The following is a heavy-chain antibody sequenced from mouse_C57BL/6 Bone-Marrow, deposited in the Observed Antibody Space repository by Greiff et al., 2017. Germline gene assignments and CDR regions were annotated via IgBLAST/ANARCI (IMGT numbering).Heavy chain of an antibody. CDR2: IDPSDSET. V-gene: IGHV1-52*01. J-gene: IGHJ3*01. CDR1: GYTFTSYW. Sequence: QVHVKQPGAELVRPGSSVKLSCKASGYTFTSYWMHWVKQRPIQGLEWIGNIDPSDSETHYNQKFKDKATLTVDKSSSTAYMQLSSLTSEDSAVYYCARVDGYYLSYWGQGTLVTVSA. D-gene: IGHD2-3*01. CDR3: ARVDGYYLSY.